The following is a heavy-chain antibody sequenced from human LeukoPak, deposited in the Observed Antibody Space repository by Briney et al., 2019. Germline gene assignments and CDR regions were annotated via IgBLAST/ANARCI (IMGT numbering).Heavy chain of an antibody. J-gene: IGHJ4*02. V-gene: IGHV4-38-2*01. D-gene: IGHD6-19*01. CDR1: GYSISSGYY. Sequence: SETLSLTCAVSGYSISSGYYWGWIRQPPGKGLEWIGSISQSGNTYYNPSLKSRVTISIGTSKTQFSLKLTSVIAADTAVYYCARRPGYSSGWSDFDYWGQGTLVTVSS. CDR3: ARRPGYSSGWSDFDY. CDR2: ISQSGNT.